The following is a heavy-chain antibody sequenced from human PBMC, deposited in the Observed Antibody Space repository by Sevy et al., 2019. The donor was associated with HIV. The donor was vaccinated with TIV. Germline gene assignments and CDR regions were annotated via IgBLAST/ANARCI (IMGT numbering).Heavy chain of an antibody. V-gene: IGHV4-39*01. CDR2: IYYSGST. CDR3: ARRHDSGWFLDS. D-gene: IGHD6-19*01. J-gene: IGHJ4*02. Sequence: SETLSLTCTVSGGSISSSSYYWGWIRQPPGKGLEWIGSIYYSGSTYYNPSLKSRVTITVNTSKNQFSLKLSSVTAADTAVYYCARRHDSGWFLDSWGQGTLVTVSS. CDR1: GGSISSSSYY.